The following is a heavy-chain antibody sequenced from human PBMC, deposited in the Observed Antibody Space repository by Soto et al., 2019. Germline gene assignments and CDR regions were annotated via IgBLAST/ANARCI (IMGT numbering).Heavy chain of an antibody. V-gene: IGHV1-69*13. CDR3: ARLNVHTAMQDYYYYYGMDV. Sequence: GASVKVSCKASGYTFSDYYIPWVRQAPGRGLEWMGGIIPIFGTANYAQKFQGRVTITADESTSTAYMELSSLRCEDTAVYYCARLNVHTAMQDYYYYYGMDVWGQGTTDTVSS. CDR2: IIPIFGTA. J-gene: IGHJ6*02. CDR1: GYTFSDYY. D-gene: IGHD5-18*01.